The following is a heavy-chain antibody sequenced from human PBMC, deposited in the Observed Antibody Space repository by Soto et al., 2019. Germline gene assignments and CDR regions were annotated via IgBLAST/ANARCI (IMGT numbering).Heavy chain of an antibody. CDR3: ARLDSSGYYYGDFDY. CDR1: GYSFTSYW. D-gene: IGHD3-22*01. CDR2: IYPGDSDT. V-gene: IGHV5-51*01. J-gene: IGHJ4*02. Sequence: GESLKISCKGSGYSFTSYWIGWVRQMPGKGLEWMGIIYPGDSDTRYSPSFQGQVTISADKSISTAYLQWSSLKASDTAMYYCARLDSSGYYYGDFDYWRQGTLVTVSS.